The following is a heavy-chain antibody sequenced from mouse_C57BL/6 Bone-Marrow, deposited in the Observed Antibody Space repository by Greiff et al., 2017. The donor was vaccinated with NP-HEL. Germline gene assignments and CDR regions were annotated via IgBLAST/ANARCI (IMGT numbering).Heavy chain of an antibody. CDR3: ARHYGSSTYWYFDV. CDR1: GYTFTDYN. V-gene: IGHV1-18*01. CDR2: INPNNGGT. D-gene: IGHD1-1*01. J-gene: IGHJ1*03. Sequence: VQLQQSGPELVKPGASVKIPCKASGYTFTDYNMDWVKQSHGKSLEWIGDINPNNGGTIYNQKFKGKATLTVDKSSSTAYMELRSLTSEDTAVYYCARHYGSSTYWYFDVWGTGTTVTVSS.